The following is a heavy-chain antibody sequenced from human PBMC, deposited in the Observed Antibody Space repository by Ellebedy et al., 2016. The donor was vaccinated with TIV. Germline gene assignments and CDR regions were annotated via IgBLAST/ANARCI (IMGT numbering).Heavy chain of an antibody. CDR1: GFTFSSYW. CDR2: INSDGSST. CDR3: AKQDSSLGDN. Sequence: GESLKISXAASGFTFSSYWMHWVRQAPGKGLVWVSRINSDGSSTSYADSVKGRFTISRDNSKNTLYLQMNSLRGEDTAVYYCAKQDSSLGDNWGQGTLVTVSS. D-gene: IGHD3-22*01. V-gene: IGHV3-74*01. J-gene: IGHJ4*02.